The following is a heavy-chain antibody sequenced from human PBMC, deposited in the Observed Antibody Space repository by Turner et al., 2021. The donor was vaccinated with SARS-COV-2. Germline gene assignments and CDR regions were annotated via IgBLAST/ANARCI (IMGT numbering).Heavy chain of an antibody. CDR1: AGSVSSGGSY. D-gene: IGHD4-17*01. J-gene: IGHJ5*02. Sequence: QVQLQESGPGLVQPSPALSLTCPVSAGSVSSGGSYWSWIRQHPGKGLEWIGYIYYSGSYYYNPYLKSRVTISVDTSKNQFSLKMSSVTATDTAVYYCARDRVDTSTVTTWGGFDHWGQGTLVTVSS. CDR2: IYYSGSY. CDR3: ARDRVDTSTVTTWGGFDH. V-gene: IGHV4-31*03.